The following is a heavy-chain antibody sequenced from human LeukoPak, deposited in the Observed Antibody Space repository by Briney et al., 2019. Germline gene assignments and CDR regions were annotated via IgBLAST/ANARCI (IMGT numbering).Heavy chain of an antibody. J-gene: IGHJ4*02. CDR2: INHSGST. CDR3: ARGFIVGATLPPYYFDY. V-gene: IGHV4-34*01. Sequence: PSETLSLTCAVYGGSFSGCYWSWIRQPPGKGLEWIGEINHSGSTNYNPSLKSRVTISVDTSKNQFSLKLSSVTAADTAVYYCARGFIVGATLPPYYFDYWGQGTLVTVSS. D-gene: IGHD1-26*01. CDR1: GGSFSGCY.